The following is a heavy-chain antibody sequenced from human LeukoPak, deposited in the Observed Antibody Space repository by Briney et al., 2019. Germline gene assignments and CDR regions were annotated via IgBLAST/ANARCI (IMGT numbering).Heavy chain of an antibody. CDR3: ARSQSSSWHSGLNWFDP. J-gene: IGHJ5*02. CDR2: ISAYNGYT. Sequence: ASVKVSCKASGYTFSNFGISWVRQAPGQGLEWMGWISAYNGYTNYAQKLQGRVTMTTDTSSNSAYLELRSLRSDDAAVYYCARSQSSSWHSGLNWFDPWGQGTLVTVSS. D-gene: IGHD6-13*01. V-gene: IGHV1-18*01. CDR1: GYTFSNFG.